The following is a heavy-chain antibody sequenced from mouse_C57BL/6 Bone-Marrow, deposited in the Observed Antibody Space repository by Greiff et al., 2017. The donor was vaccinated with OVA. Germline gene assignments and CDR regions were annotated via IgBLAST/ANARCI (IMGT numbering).Heavy chain of an antibody. D-gene: IGHD3-1*01. V-gene: IGHV7-3*01. CDR3: ARSRAMDF. J-gene: IGHJ4*01. Sequence: EVKVVESGGGLVQPGGSLSLSCAASGFTFTDYYLSWVRQPPGKALEWLGFIRSKPNGYTAEYSASVRGRFTISRDNSQSILYLQMNALRAEDSATYYCARSRAMDFWGQGTSVTVSS. CDR2: IRSKPNGYTA. CDR1: GFTFTDYY.